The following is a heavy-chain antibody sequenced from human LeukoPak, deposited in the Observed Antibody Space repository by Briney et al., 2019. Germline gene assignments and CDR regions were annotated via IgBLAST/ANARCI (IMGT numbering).Heavy chain of an antibody. V-gene: IGHV4-61*01. Sequence: PSETLSLTCTVSGGSFSSGSYYWSWIRQPPGKGLEWIGYVYYSGSTNYNPSLKSRVTISVDTSKNQFSLKLSSATAADTAVYYCARVHYGDYPFGYWGQGTLVTVSS. J-gene: IGHJ4*02. CDR2: VYYSGST. D-gene: IGHD4-17*01. CDR3: ARVHYGDYPFGY. CDR1: GGSFSSGSYY.